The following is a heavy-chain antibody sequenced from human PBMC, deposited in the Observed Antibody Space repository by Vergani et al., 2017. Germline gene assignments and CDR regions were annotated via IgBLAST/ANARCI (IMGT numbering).Heavy chain of an antibody. CDR2: ISWKSGSI. CDR1: GFTFDDYA. CDR3: AKGGGGYYDSSGYYPAFDI. J-gene: IGHJ3*02. D-gene: IGHD3-22*01. Sequence: EVQLVESGGGLVQPGRSLRLSCVASGFTFDDYAMHWVRQAPGKGLEWVSGISWKSGSIDYADSVKGRFTISRDNAKNSLYLQMNILRTEDTALYYCAKGGGGYYDSSGYYPAFDIWGQGTMVTVSS. V-gene: IGHV3-9*01.